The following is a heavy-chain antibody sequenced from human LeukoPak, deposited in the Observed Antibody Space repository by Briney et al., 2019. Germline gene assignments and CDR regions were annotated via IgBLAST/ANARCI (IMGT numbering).Heavy chain of an antibody. CDR1: DGSISSSSFY. J-gene: IGHJ4*02. CDR2: MFYKGTT. V-gene: IGHV4-39*01. Sequence: SETLSLTCTVSDGSISSSSFYWGWIRQPPGKGLEWIGSMFYKGTTYYNPSLESRVTISVDMPKNLCSLKLSSVTAADTAVYYCVGEEYGTGSYYKSSDWGQGTLVSVSS. D-gene: IGHD3-10*01. CDR3: VGEEYGTGSYYKSSD.